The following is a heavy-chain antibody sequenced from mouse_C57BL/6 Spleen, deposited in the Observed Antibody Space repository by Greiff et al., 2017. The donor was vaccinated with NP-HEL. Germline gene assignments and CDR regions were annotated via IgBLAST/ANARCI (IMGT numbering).Heavy chain of an antibody. J-gene: IGHJ4*01. CDR1: GYAFSSYW. V-gene: IGHV1-80*01. Sequence: QVQLQQSGAELVKPGASVKISCKASGYAFSSYWMNWVKQRPGKGLEWIGQIYPGDGDTTYNGKFKGKATLTADKSSSTAYMQLSSLTSEDSAVYFCARGGWLLPMDYWGQGTSVTVSS. D-gene: IGHD2-3*01. CDR3: ARGGWLLPMDY. CDR2: IYPGDGDT.